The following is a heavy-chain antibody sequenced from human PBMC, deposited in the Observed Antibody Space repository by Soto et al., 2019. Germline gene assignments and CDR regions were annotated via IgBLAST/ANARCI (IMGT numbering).Heavy chain of an antibody. J-gene: IGHJ6*02. V-gene: IGHV1-18*01. D-gene: IGHD2-2*01. CDR1: GYTFTRYG. CDR3: ASGRIVVVPAAPPAYYYYGMDV. CDR2: ISAYNGNT. Sequence: GASVKVSCKASGYTFTRYGISWVRQAPGQGLEWMGWISAYNGNTNYAQKLQGRVTMTTDTSTSTAYMELRSLRSDDTAVYYCASGRIVVVPAAPPAYYYYGMDVWGQGTTVTVSS.